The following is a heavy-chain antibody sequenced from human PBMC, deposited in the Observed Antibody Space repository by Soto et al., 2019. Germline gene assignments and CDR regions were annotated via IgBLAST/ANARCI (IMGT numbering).Heavy chain of an antibody. D-gene: IGHD3-3*01. CDR3: GRLEGVATISYYFDY. CDR1: GFSFSSCA. V-gene: IGHV3-64*01. Sequence: PGGSLRLSCAASGFSFSSCAMHWVRQAPGKGLEYVSAISSNGGSTYYANSVKGRFTISRDNSKNTLYLQMGSLRAEDTAVYYCGRLEGVATISYYFDYWGQGALVTVSS. J-gene: IGHJ4*02. CDR2: ISSNGGST.